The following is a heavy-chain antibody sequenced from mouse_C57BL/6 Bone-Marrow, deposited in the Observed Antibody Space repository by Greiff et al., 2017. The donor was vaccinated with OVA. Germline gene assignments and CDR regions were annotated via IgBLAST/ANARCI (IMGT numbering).Heavy chain of an antibody. CDR2: IYPRSGNT. J-gene: IGHJ2*01. CDR3: ARTGDYDLDY. Sequence: VKVVESGAELARPGASVKLSCKASGYTFTSYGISWVKQRTGQGLEWIGEIYPRSGNTYYNEKFKGKATLTADKSSSTAYMELRSLTSEDSAVYFCARTGDYDLDYWGQGTTLTVSS. CDR1: GYTFTSYG. D-gene: IGHD2-4*01. V-gene: IGHV1-81*01.